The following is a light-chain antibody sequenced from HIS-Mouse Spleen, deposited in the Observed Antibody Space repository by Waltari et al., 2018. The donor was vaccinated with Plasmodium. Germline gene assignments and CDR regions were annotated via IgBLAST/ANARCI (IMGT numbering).Light chain of an antibody. V-gene: IGKV3-15*01. CDR3: QQYNNWSFT. CDR1: QSVSSN. J-gene: IGKJ3*01. CDR2: GAS. Sequence: EIVMTQSPATLSVSPGERATLSCRASQSVSSNLAWYQQKPGQAPRSLISGASTRATGIPARFSGSGSGTEFTLTISSLQSEDFAVYYCQQYNNWSFTFGPGTKVDIK.